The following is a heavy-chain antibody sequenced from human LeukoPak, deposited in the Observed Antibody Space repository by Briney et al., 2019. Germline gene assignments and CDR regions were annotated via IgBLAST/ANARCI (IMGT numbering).Heavy chain of an antibody. J-gene: IGHJ3*02. Sequence: SETLSLTFAVYGGSFSGYYWSWVRQPPGKGLGWIGEINHSGSTNYNPSLKSRVTISVDTSKNQFSLKLSSVTAADTAVYYCAREPEMASPRDAFDIWGQGTMVTVSS. CDR3: AREPEMASPRDAFDI. CDR2: INHSGST. CDR1: GGSFSGYY. V-gene: IGHV4-34*01. D-gene: IGHD5-24*01.